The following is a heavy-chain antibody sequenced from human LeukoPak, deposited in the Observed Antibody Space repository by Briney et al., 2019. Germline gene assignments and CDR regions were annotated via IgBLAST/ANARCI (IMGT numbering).Heavy chain of an antibody. D-gene: IGHD5-12*01. CDR3: ARGLDIVATFLND. Sequence: SETLSLTCTVSGGSIRSYYWGWIRQPPGKGLEWIGSIYYSGSTYYNPSLKSRVTISVDTSKNQFSLKLSSVTAADTAVYYCARGLDIVATFLNDWGQGTLVTVSS. CDR2: IYYSGST. CDR1: GGSIRSYY. V-gene: IGHV4-39*07. J-gene: IGHJ4*02.